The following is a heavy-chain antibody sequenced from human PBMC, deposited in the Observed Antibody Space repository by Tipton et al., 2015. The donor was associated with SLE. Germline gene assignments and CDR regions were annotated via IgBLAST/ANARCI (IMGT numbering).Heavy chain of an antibody. Sequence: SLRLSCAASGFTFSSYAMSWVRQAPGKGLEWVSGIGGSGVYADSVKGRFTISRDNSKNTLYLQMNSLRAEDTAVYYCAKGVGDLGPFDIWGQGTMVTVSS. J-gene: IGHJ3*02. CDR2: IGGSGV. D-gene: IGHD2-21*02. V-gene: IGHV3-23*01. CDR1: GFTFSSYA. CDR3: AKGVGDLGPFDI.